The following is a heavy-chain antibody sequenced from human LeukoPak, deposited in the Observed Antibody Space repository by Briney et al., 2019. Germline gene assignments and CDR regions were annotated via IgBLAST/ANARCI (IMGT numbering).Heavy chain of an antibody. CDR2: INPNSGGT. J-gene: IGHJ4*02. D-gene: IGHD5-18*01. CDR3: ARGQSYGYPRDY. Sequence: ASVKVSCKASGYTFTGYYMHWVRQAPGQGLEWMGRINPNSGGTNYAQKFQGRVTMTRDTSISTAYMELSRLRSDDTAVYYCARGQSYGYPRDYWGQGTLVTVSS. CDR1: GYTFTGYY. V-gene: IGHV1-2*06.